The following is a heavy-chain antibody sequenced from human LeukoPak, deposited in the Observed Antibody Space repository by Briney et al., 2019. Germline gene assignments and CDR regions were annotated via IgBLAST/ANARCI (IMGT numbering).Heavy chain of an antibody. D-gene: IGHD6-19*01. CDR1: GYTFTSYG. CDR2: ISAYNGNT. J-gene: IGHJ4*02. Sequence: ASVKVSCKASGYTFTSYGISWVRQAPGQGLEWMGWISAYNGNTNYAQKLQGRVTMTTDTSTSTAYMELRSLRSDDTAVYYCARDASRFGSGGWPHFDYWGQGTLVTVSS. V-gene: IGHV1-18*01. CDR3: ARDASRFGSGGWPHFDY.